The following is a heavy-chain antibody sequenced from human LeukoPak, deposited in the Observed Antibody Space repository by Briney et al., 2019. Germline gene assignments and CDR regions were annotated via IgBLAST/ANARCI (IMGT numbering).Heavy chain of an antibody. CDR1: GFTFSSYW. CDR3: ASLSRFLEWLLYDY. J-gene: IGHJ4*02. D-gene: IGHD3-3*01. Sequence: GGSLRLSCAASGFTFSSYWMSWVRQAPGKGLEWVANIKQDGSEKYYVDSVKGRFTISRDNAKNSLYLQMNSLRAEDTAVYYCASLSRFLEWLLYDYWGQGTLVTVSS. CDR2: IKQDGSEK. V-gene: IGHV3-7*01.